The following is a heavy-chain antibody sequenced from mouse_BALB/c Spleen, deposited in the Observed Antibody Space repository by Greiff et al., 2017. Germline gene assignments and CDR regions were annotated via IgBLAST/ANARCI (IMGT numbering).Heavy chain of an antibody. J-gene: IGHJ2*01. CDR1: GYTFTSYT. V-gene: IGHV1-4*02. CDR3: AREEGFDY. CDR2: INPSSGYT. Sequence: VQLQQSAAELARPGASVKMSCKASGYTFTSYTMHWVKQRPGQGLEWIGYINPSSGYTEYNQKFKDKTTLTADKSSSTAYMQLSSLTSEDSAVYYCAREEGFDYWGQGTTLTVSS.